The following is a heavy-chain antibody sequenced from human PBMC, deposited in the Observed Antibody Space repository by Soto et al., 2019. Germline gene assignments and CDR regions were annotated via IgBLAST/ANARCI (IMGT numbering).Heavy chain of an antibody. CDR2: INPTGGST. CDR1: GYIFTSYY. Sequence: GSSVQVSCKASGYIFTSYYMHWVRQAPGQGLEWMGIINPTGGSTTYAQKFQGRFSMTRDTSTSTVYMELSRLRSEDTAVYYCARVYQPGEDSSGYYRRPYAVHIWG. CDR3: ARVYQPGEDSSGYYRRPYAVHI. J-gene: IGHJ3*02. D-gene: IGHD3-22*01. V-gene: IGHV1-46*01.